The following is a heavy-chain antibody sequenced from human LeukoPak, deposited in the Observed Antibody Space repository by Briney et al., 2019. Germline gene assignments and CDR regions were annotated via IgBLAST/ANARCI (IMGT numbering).Heavy chain of an antibody. Sequence: SETLSLTCAVSGGSISSATYSWNWIRQPPGKGLEWIGYISHSGRTNYNPSPKSRVTMSVDRSKTQFSLRLTSVTAADTAVYYCARGYIYGPPFDYWGQGTLVTVSS. CDR1: GGSISSATYS. D-gene: IGHD5-18*01. V-gene: IGHV4-30-2*01. CDR3: ARGYIYGPPFDY. J-gene: IGHJ4*02. CDR2: ISHSGRT.